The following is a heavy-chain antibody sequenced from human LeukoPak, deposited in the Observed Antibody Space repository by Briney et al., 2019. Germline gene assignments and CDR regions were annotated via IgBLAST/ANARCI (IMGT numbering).Heavy chain of an antibody. D-gene: IGHD3-10*01. CDR2: INTNTGNP. CDR1: GYTVTSYA. Sequence: VASVKVSCKASGYTVTSYAMNWVRQAPGQGLEWMGWINTNTGNPTYAQGFTGRFVFSLDTSVSTAYLQISSLKAEDTAVYYCARGRRTMVRGVIAWANWFDPWGQGTLVTVSS. CDR3: ARGRRTMVRGVIAWANWFDP. J-gene: IGHJ5*02. V-gene: IGHV7-4-1*02.